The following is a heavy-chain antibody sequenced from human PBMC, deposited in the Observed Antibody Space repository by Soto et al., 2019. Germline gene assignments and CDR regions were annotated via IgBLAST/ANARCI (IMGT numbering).Heavy chain of an antibody. J-gene: IGHJ3*02. CDR2: IKGDGSEK. CDR1: GGSVNDYY. Sequence: ETLSLTCSVSGGSVNDYYWSWVRQAPGKGLEWVANIKGDGSEKSYGDSVKGRFTISRDNAKNSLYLHMNSLRDEDTAVYFCARELVLGLKSAFDMWGQGTLVTVSS. D-gene: IGHD2-15*01. V-gene: IGHV3-7*04. CDR3: ARELVLGLKSAFDM.